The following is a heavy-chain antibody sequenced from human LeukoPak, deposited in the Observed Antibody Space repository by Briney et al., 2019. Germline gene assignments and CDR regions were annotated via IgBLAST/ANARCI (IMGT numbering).Heavy chain of an antibody. Sequence: GESLQISCKGSGYIFTSYWIGWVRQMPGKGLEWMGIIYPGDSDTRYSPSFQGQVTISADKSISTAYLQWSSLKASDTAMYYCARHKGDDYGDYVGLDYWGQGTLVTVSS. D-gene: IGHD4-17*01. J-gene: IGHJ4*02. V-gene: IGHV5-51*01. CDR3: ARHKGDDYGDYVGLDY. CDR2: IYPGDSDT. CDR1: GYIFTSYW.